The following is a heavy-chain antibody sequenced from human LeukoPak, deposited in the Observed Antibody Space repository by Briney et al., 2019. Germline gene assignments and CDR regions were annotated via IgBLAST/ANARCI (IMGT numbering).Heavy chain of an antibody. CDR2: ISPGDSDT. V-gene: IGHV5-51*01. Sequence: GESLKISCKGSGYSFTNYWIAWVRQMPGKGLEWMGIISPGDSDTRYSPSFQGQVSISADKSINTAYLQWNSLKASDTAMYYCARQVTQYSMNEDYFDYWGQGILVTVSS. CDR3: ARQVTQYSMNEDYFDY. CDR1: GYSFTNYW. J-gene: IGHJ4*02. D-gene: IGHD2/OR15-2a*01.